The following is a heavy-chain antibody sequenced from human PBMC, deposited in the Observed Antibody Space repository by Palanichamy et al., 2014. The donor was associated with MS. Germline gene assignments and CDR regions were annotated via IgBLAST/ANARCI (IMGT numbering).Heavy chain of an antibody. V-gene: IGHV4-38-2*01. CDR1: GYSISSGYY. D-gene: IGHD1-26*01. CDR2: IYHSGST. J-gene: IGHJ4*02. Sequence: QVQLQESGPGLVKPSETLSLTCAVSGYSISSGYYWGWIRQPPGKGLEWIGSIYHSGSTYYNPSLKSRVTISVGTSKNQFSLKLSSVTAADTAVCYCARRIVGARIDYWGQGTLVTVSS. CDR3: ARRIVGARIDY.